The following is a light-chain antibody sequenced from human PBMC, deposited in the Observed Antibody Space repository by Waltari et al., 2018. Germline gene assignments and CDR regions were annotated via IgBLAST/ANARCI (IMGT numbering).Light chain of an antibody. CDR2: GAS. J-gene: IGKJ4*01. Sequence: EIVLTQSPGTLSLSPGERAILSCRASQSVSSSYLAWYQQKPGQAPRLLIYGASSRATGIPDRFSGSGSGTDFTLTISRLEPEDFAVYYCQQYGSSPPLTFGGGTKVEIK. CDR3: QQYGSSPPLT. V-gene: IGKV3-20*01. CDR1: QSVSSSY.